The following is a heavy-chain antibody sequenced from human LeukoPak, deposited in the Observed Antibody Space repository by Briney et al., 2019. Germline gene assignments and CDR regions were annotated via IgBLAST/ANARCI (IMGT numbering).Heavy chain of an antibody. CDR3: ARARNYYGSGSYQFYFDY. CDR2: MYYTGDT. Sequence: SETLSLTCAVSGGSISSRTYFWGWIRQPPGGSLEWIGSMYYTGDTYYNPSLKSRVTISVDTSKNQFSLKLSSVTAADTAVYYCARARNYYGSGSYQFYFDYWGQGTLVTVSS. V-gene: IGHV4-39*07. CDR1: GGSISSRTYF. D-gene: IGHD3-10*01. J-gene: IGHJ4*02.